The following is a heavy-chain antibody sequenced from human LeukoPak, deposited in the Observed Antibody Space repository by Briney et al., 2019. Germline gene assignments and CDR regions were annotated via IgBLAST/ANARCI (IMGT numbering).Heavy chain of an antibody. Sequence: PGGSLGLSCAASGFTFSNYGMHWVRQAPGKGLEWVAVIWYDGSNKYYADSVKGRFTISRDNSKNTLYLQMNSLRAEDTAVYYCAKAGDSSGWYVHYWGQGTLVTVSS. V-gene: IGHV3-30*02. CDR3: AKAGDSSGWYVHY. CDR2: IWYDGSNK. J-gene: IGHJ4*02. CDR1: GFTFSNYG. D-gene: IGHD6-19*01.